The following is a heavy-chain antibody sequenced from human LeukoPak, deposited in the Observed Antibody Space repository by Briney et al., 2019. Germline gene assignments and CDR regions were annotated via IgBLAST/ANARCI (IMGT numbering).Heavy chain of an antibody. CDR3: ARGSNLFQFDY. Sequence: PGGSLRLSCAASGFTVSGNYMSWVRQAPGKGLEWVSVIYSGGGTYYADSVKGRFTISRDNSKNTLYLQMNSLRAEDTAVYYRARGSNLFQFDYWGQGTLVTVSS. J-gene: IGHJ4*02. V-gene: IGHV3-53*01. D-gene: IGHD5-24*01. CDR1: GFTVSGNY. CDR2: IYSGGGT.